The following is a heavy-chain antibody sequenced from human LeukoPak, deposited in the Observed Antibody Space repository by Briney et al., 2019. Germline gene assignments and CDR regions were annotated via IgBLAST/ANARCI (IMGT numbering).Heavy chain of an antibody. J-gene: IGHJ4*02. V-gene: IGHV1-2*02. CDR1: GYTLSAYC. CDR2: INPKSGGT. D-gene: IGHD1-26*01. CDR3: ARGSIVGATFDYFDY. Sequence: ASVKVSCKASGYTLSAYCMHWVRQAPGQGLEWMGWINPKSGGTSYAQQFQDRVTMTRDTSISTAYMELSRLRSDDTAVYYCARGSIVGATFDYFDYWGQGTLVTVSS.